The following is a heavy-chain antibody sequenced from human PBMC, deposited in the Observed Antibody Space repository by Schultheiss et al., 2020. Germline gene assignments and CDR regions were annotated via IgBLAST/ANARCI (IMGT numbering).Heavy chain of an antibody. Sequence: SETLSLTCAVYGGSFSGYYWSWIRQPPGKGLEWIGEINHSGSTNYNPSLKSRVTISVDTSKNQFSLKLSSVTAADTAVYYCARRSIYCSGGSCYIGPWGQGTLVTVSS. V-gene: IGHV4-34*01. D-gene: IGHD2-15*01. J-gene: IGHJ5*02. CDR3: ARRSIYCSGGSCYIGP. CDR2: INHSGST. CDR1: GGSFSGYY.